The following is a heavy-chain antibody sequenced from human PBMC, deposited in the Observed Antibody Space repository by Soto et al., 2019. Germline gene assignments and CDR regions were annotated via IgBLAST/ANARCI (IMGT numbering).Heavy chain of an antibody. CDR3: ATLLKQWLDYYYHYYMGV. D-gene: IGHD6-19*01. CDR2: IYYSGST. CDR1: GGSISSYY. V-gene: IGHV4-59*08. J-gene: IGHJ6*03. Sequence: SSETLSLTCTVSGGSISSYYWSCTRQPPGKRLEWIGYIYYSGSTNYNPSLKSRVTISVDTSKNQFSRKLSSVTSADTAVYYCATLLKQWLDYYYHYYMGVWGKRTTVTVSS.